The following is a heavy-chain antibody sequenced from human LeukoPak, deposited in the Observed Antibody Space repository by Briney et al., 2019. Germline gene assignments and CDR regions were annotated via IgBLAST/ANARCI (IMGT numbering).Heavy chain of an antibody. V-gene: IGHV4-34*01. Sequence: SETLSLTCAVYGGSFSGYYWSWIRQPPGKGLEWIGEINHSGSTNYNPSLKSRVTISADTSKNQFSLKLSSVTAADTAVYYCAGTRLYCSSTSCLFDYWGQGTLVTVSS. D-gene: IGHD2-2*01. CDR2: INHSGST. CDR3: AGTRLYCSSTSCLFDY. J-gene: IGHJ4*02. CDR1: GGSFSGYY.